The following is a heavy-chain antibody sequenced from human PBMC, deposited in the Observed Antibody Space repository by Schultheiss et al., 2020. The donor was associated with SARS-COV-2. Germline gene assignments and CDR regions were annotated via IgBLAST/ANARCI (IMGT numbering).Heavy chain of an antibody. CDR2: ISSSGSTI. V-gene: IGHV3-48*04. J-gene: IGHJ6*02. CDR1: GFTFSSYA. Sequence: GGSLRLSCAASGFTFSSYAMHWVRQAPGKGLEWVSYISSSGSTIYYADSVKGRFTISRDNAKNSLFLQMNSLRAEDTAVYYCASGPTFWSGYYEHYGMDVWGQGTTVTVSS. D-gene: IGHD3-3*01. CDR3: ASGPTFWSGYYEHYGMDV.